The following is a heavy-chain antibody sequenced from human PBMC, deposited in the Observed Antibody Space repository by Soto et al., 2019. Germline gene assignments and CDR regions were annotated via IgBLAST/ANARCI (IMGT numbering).Heavy chain of an antibody. CDR3: ARHVPLGYCTPTSCDLLSSFDA. Sequence: PSETLSLTCTVSGGSISNKRYYWGWIRQPPGKGLEWIGSIHYSGSTYDNPSLKSRVTTSVDTSKNQLSLKLKSVTAADTAVYYCARHVPLGYCTPTSCDLLSSFDAWGQGTQVTVSS. CDR2: IHYSGST. CDR1: GGSISNKRYY. V-gene: IGHV4-39*01. D-gene: IGHD2-2*01. J-gene: IGHJ5*02.